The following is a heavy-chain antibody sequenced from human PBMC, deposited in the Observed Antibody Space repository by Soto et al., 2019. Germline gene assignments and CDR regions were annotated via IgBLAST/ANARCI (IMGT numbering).Heavy chain of an antibody. V-gene: IGHV3-66*01. CDR1: GFTVSSHY. CDR3: ARDGNYVPGDYYGMDV. D-gene: IGHD3-10*02. CDR2: IQSGGST. Sequence: GGSLRLSCAASGFTVSSHYMNWVRQAPGKGLEWVSLIQSGGSTFYADSVKGRFTISRDNSKNTLFLQMNSLRVEDTAMYYCARDGNYVPGDYYGMDVWGQGTTVTVSS. J-gene: IGHJ6*02.